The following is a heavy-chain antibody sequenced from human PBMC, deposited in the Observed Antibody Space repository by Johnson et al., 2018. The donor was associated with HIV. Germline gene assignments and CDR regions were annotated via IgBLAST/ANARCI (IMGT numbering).Heavy chain of an antibody. J-gene: IGHJ3*02. Sequence: QVQLVESGGGVVQPGRSLRLSCAASGFTFSSYAMHWVRQAPGKGLEWVAVISYDGSNKYYADSVKGRFTISRYNSKNTLYLQMNSLRAEDTAVYYCARELVVITADDAFDIWGQGTMVTVSS. V-gene: IGHV3-30*04. CDR2: ISYDGSNK. CDR1: GFTFSSYA. D-gene: IGHD2-21*01. CDR3: ARELVVITADDAFDI.